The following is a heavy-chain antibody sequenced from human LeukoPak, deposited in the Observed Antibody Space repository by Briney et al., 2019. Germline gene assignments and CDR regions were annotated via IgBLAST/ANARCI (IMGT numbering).Heavy chain of an antibody. CDR3: ASDSSGWYLGGHFDY. Sequence: SETLSLTCAVSGYSISSGYYWGWIRQPPGKGLEWVGSIYHSGSTYYHPSLNRRVTISVDSSKKQFSLKLSSVTAADQAVYYCASDSSGWYLGGHFDYWGQGTLVTVSS. V-gene: IGHV4-38-2*01. CDR2: IYHSGST. J-gene: IGHJ4*02. CDR1: GYSISSGYY. D-gene: IGHD6-19*01.